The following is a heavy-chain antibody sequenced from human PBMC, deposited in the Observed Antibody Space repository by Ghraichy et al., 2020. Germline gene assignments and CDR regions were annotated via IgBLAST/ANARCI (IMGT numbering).Heavy chain of an antibody. CDR3: ANTVAGSYSYTHDY. CDR2: ISGSGGNT. J-gene: IGHJ4*02. Sequence: GGSLRLSCAASGFTFSSNAMTWVRQAPGKGLEWVSDISGSGGNTYYADSVKGRFTISRDNSRNTLYLQMNSLRAEDTAVYYCANTVAGSYSYTHDYWGQGTLVTVSS. CDR1: GFTFSSNA. D-gene: IGHD3-16*02. V-gene: IGHV3-23*01.